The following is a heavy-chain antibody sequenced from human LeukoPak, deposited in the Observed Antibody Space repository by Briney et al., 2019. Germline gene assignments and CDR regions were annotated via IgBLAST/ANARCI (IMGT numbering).Heavy chain of an antibody. CDR2: IYYNGNT. D-gene: IGHD1-26*01. CDR3: AKSGSTRGLTNWFDP. J-gene: IGHJ5*02. V-gene: IGHV4-59*12. Sequence: SETLSLTCTVSGGSISTFYWSWSRQPPGKGLEWIGYIYYNGNTKYNPSLKRRVTISVDTSKNQFSLKLSSVTAEDTAVYYCAKSGSTRGLTNWFDPWGQGTLVTVSS. CDR1: GGSISTFY.